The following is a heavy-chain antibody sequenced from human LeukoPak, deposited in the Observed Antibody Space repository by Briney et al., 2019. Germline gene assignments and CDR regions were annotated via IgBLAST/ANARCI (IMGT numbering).Heavy chain of an antibody. CDR1: GFTFDDYA. V-gene: IGHV3-9*01. CDR3: AKGVLLWFGELCV. J-gene: IGHJ4*02. D-gene: IGHD3-10*01. Sequence: GGSLRLSCAASGFTFDDYAMHWVRQAPGKGLEWVSGISWNSGSIGYADSVKGRFTISRDNAKNSLYLQMNSLRAEDTALYYCAKGVLLWFGELCVWGQGTLVTVSS. CDR2: ISWNSGSI.